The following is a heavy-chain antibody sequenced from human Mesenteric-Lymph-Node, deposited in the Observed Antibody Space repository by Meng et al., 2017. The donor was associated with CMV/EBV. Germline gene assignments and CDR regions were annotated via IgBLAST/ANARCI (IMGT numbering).Heavy chain of an antibody. D-gene: IGHD2-2*01. J-gene: IGHJ4*02. CDR3: ASGVVVPAAISFDY. V-gene: IGHV3-7*03. CDR2: IKQDGSEK. Sequence: GESLKISCAASGFTFSSYWMSWVRQAPGKGLEWVANIKQDGSEKYYVDSVKGRFTISRDNSKNTLYLQMNSLRAEDTAVYYCASGVVVPAAISFDYWGQGTLVTVSS. CDR1: GFTFSSYW.